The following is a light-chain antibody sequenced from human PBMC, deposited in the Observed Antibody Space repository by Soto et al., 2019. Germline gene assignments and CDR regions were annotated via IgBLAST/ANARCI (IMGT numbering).Light chain of an antibody. J-gene: IGLJ1*01. CDR3: GSYACTYSLYV. Sequence: QSALTQPRSVSGSPGQSVTISCTGTSSDVGDYNYVSWYQQHPGKAPKLMIYDVSKRPSGVPDRFSGSKSGNTASLTISGLQAEDEADSYCGSYACTYSLYVFGTGTKLTVL. CDR2: DVS. CDR1: SSDVGDYNY. V-gene: IGLV2-11*01.